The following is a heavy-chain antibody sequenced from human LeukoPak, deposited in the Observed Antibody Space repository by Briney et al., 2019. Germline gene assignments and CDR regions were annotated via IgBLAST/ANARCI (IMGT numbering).Heavy chain of an antibody. CDR2: INPNSGGT. D-gene: IGHD6-13*01. V-gene: IGHV1-2*02. CDR1: GYTFTGYY. J-gene: IGHJ4*02. CDR3: ASPREAGYRSSWDFDY. Sequence: ASVKVSCKASGYTFTGYYMHWVRQAPGQGLGWMGWINPNSGGTNYAQKFQGRVTMSRDTSISTAYMELSRLRSDDPAVHYCASPREAGYRSSWDFDYWGQGTLVTVSS.